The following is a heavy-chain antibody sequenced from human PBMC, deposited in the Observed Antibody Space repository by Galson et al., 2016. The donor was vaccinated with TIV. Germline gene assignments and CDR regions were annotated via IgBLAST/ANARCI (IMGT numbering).Heavy chain of an antibody. D-gene: IGHD3-10*01. CDR1: GGSVSSGAYS. CDR2: IYQSGST. V-gene: IGHV4-30-2*01. Sequence: TLSLTCAVSGGSVSSGAYSWNWIRQPPGKGLEWIGHIYQSGSTHYNPSLKSRVIISLERAKNQFSLKVSSVTAADTAVYFCAGAPYGENWYFGLWGRGTLVTVSS. CDR3: AGAPYGENWYFGL. J-gene: IGHJ2*01.